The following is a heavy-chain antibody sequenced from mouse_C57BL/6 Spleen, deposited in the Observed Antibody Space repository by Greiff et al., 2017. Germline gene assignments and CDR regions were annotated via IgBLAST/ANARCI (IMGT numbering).Heavy chain of an antibody. CDR2: IYPRSGNT. CDR1: GYTFTSYG. CDR3: ARCGDDYGYFDV. J-gene: IGHJ1*03. Sequence: VQLQESGAELARPGASVKLSCKASGYTFTSYGISWVKQRTGQGLEWIGEIYPRSGNTYYNEKFKGKATLTADKSSSTTYMELRSLTSEDSAVYFCARCGDDYGYFDVWGTGTTVTVSS. V-gene: IGHV1-81*01. D-gene: IGHD3-3*01.